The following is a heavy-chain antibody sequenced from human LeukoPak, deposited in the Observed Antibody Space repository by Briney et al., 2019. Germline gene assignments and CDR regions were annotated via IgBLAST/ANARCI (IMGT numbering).Heavy chain of an antibody. CDR2: IHTSGST. CDR1: GGSISSGDYY. D-gene: IGHD7-27*01. Sequence: PSQTLSLTCTVSGGSISSGDYYWTWIRQPAGKGLEWIGRIHTSGSTNYKPSLQSRVTIAIDTSKNQFSLKRSSVTAADTAVYYCARVWNRGWLDPWGQGTLVTVSS. J-gene: IGHJ5*02. CDR3: ARVWNRGWLDP. V-gene: IGHV4-61*02.